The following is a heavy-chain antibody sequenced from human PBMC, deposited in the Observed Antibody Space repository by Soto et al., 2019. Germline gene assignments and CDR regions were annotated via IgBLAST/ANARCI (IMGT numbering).Heavy chain of an antibody. J-gene: IGHJ6*02. CDR3: ARDRVPQDDDFWSGYHFGLDV. D-gene: IGHD3-3*01. Sequence: EVQLVESGGGLIQPGGSLRLSCAASGFSVSSNYMSWVRQAPGKGLEWVSVMYSGGRTYYADSVKGRFTISRDNSKNTLYLQMTSLRAEDTAVYYCARDRVPQDDDFWSGYHFGLDVWGQGTTVTVSS. V-gene: IGHV3-53*01. CDR2: MYSGGRT. CDR1: GFSVSSNY.